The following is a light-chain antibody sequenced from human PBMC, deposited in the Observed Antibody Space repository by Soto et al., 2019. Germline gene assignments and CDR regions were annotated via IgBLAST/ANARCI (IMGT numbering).Light chain of an antibody. CDR3: QQYNSWPQT. J-gene: IGKJ1*01. CDR2: GAS. V-gene: IGKV3-20*01. Sequence: EIVLTQSPDTLSLSPGETATLSCGASQSVSSSHIAWYQQKPGQSPRLLIDGASSRASGIPDRFSGRRSGTEFTLTISSLQSEDFGVYYCQQYNSWPQTFGQGTKVDIK. CDR1: QSVSSSH.